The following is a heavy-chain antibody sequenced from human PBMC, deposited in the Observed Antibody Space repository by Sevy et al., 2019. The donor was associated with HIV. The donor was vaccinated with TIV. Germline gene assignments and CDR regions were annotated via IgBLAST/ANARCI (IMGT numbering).Heavy chain of an antibody. J-gene: IGHJ4*02. V-gene: IGHV3-30-3*01. CDR2: ISKEGTNK. CDR1: GFTFTRYA. CDR3: ARDPQGVPHWGSFDS. D-gene: IGHD3-10*01. Sequence: GGSLRLSCEASGFTFTRYAFHWVRQAPGKGLEWVAVISKEGTNKYYIDSVKGRFTISRDNSRHTLFLQMERLRAEDTAMYFCARDPQGVPHWGSFDSWGQGTLVTVSS.